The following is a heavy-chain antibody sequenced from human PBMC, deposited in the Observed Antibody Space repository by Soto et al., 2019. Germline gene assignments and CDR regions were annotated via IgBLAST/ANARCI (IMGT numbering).Heavy chain of an antibody. Sequence: EVQLVESGGGLVKPGGSLRLSCAASGFTFSSYSMNWVRQAPGKGLEWVSSISSSSSYIYYEDSVKGRFTISIDNAKNSLYLQMNSLRAEDTAVYYCASEHYDYVWGSYRQSGYWGQGTLVTVSS. D-gene: IGHD3-16*02. CDR1: GFTFSSYS. V-gene: IGHV3-21*01. CDR2: ISSSSSYI. J-gene: IGHJ4*02. CDR3: ASEHYDYVWGSYRQSGY.